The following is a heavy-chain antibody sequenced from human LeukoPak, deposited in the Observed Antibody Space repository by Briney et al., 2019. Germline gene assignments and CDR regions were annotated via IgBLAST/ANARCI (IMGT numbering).Heavy chain of an antibody. J-gene: IGHJ4*02. CDR2: IYYSGST. CDR3: ASPGSYYYGFGGFDY. D-gene: IGHD3-10*01. V-gene: IGHV4-39*01. CDR1: GGSISSSSYY. Sequence: PSETLSLTCTVSGGSISSSSYYWGWNRQPPGKGLEWIGSIYYSGSTYYNPSLKSRVTISVDTSKNQFSLKLSSVTAADTAVYYCASPGSYYYGFGGFDYWGQGTLVTVSS.